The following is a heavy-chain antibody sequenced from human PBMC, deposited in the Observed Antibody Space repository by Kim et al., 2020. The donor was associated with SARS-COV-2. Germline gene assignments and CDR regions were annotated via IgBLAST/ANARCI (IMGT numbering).Heavy chain of an antibody. CDR1: GFTFDDYA. V-gene: IGHV3-9*01. J-gene: IGHJ4*02. Sequence: GGSLRLSCAASGFTFDDYAMHWVRQAPGKGLEWVSGISWNSGSIGYADSVKGRFTISRDNAKNSLYLQMNSLRAEDTALYYCAKEGDGYEDYWGQGTLVTVSS. D-gene: IGHD5-12*01. CDR3: AKEGDGYEDY. CDR2: ISWNSGSI.